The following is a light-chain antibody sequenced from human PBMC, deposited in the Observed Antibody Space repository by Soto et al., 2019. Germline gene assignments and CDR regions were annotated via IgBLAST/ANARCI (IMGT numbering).Light chain of an antibody. CDR1: QGVSSR. CDR2: DVS. J-gene: IGKJ1*01. V-gene: IGKV3-15*01. CDR3: QQYTDWPPWT. Sequence: EIVMTQSPATLAVSPGERATLSCRASQGVSSRLAWYQQKPGQAPRLLIYDVSTRASDTPARFSGSGSGTEVTLSISSLQSEDFAIYYCQQYTDWPPWTFGQGTKVE.